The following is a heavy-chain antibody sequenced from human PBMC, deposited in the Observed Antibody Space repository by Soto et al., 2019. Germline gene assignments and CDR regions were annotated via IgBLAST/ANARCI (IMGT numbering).Heavy chain of an antibody. CDR3: AKGMAPIRRIMITFGGVIAPDAFDI. CDR1: GFTCRSYA. Sequence: PGGSLRLSCAASGFTCRSYAMSWVRQAPGKGLEWVSAISGSGGSTYYADSVKGRFTISRDNSKNTLYPQMNSLRAEDTAVYYCAKGMAPIRRIMITFGGVIAPDAFDIWGQGTMVTVSS. D-gene: IGHD3-16*02. V-gene: IGHV3-23*01. CDR2: ISGSGGST. J-gene: IGHJ3*02.